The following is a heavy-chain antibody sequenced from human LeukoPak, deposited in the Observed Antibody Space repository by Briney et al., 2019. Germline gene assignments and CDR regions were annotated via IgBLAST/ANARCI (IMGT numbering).Heavy chain of an antibody. D-gene: IGHD6-13*01. CDR2: IYHSGST. CDR1: GGSISSSNW. V-gene: IGHV4-4*02. J-gene: IGHJ4*02. CDR3: ARDVGAAAAGSYFDY. Sequence: PSGTLSLTCAVSGGSISSSNWWSWVRQPPGKGLEWIGEIYHSGSTNYNPSLKSRVTISVDKSKNQFSLKLSSVTAADTAVYYCARDVGAAAAGSYFDYWGQGTLVTVSS.